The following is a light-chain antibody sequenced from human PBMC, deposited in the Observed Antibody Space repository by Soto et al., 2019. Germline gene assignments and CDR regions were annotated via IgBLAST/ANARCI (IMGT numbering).Light chain of an antibody. CDR1: QDISNY. J-gene: IGKJ5*01. V-gene: IGKV1-33*01. Sequence: DIQMTQSPSSLSASVGDSFTITCHASQDISNYLNWYQQKPGRAPKLLIYDASNLEAGVPSRFRGSGSGTDFTFTISRLQPEDIATYYCQQYENLPTFGQGTRLEIK. CDR2: DAS. CDR3: QQYENLPT.